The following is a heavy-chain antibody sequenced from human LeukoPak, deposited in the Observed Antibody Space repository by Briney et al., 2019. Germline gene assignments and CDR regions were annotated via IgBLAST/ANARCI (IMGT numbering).Heavy chain of an antibody. V-gene: IGHV3-9*01. CDR1: GFTFDDYA. CDR2: ISWNSGSI. J-gene: IGHJ4*02. CDR3: ARDSGDYGLIDY. Sequence: GGSLRLSCAASGFTFDDYAMHWVRQAPGKGLEWVSGISWNSGSIGYADSVKGRFTISRDNAKNSLYLQINTLRAEGTAVYYCARDSGDYGLIDYWGQGTLVTVSS. D-gene: IGHD4-17*01.